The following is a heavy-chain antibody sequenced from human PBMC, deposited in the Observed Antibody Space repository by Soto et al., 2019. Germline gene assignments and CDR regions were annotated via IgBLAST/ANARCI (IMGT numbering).Heavy chain of an antibody. V-gene: IGHV3-7*03. CDR3: ARYLRGNGRYFFDY. CDR1: GFTFINSF. Sequence: GGSLRLSCVASGFTFINSFMGWVRQAPGKGLEWVANINQDGGGTYYVDSVEGRFTISRDNAKDSLYLQMNSLRGEDTAVYYCARYLRGNGRYFFDYWGQGTLVTVSS. CDR2: INQDGGGT. J-gene: IGHJ4*02. D-gene: IGHD2-8*01.